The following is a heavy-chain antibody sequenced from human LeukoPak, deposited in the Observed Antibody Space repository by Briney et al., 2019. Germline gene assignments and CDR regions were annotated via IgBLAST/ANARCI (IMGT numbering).Heavy chain of an antibody. V-gene: IGHV4-59*08. CDR3: ARQSSSSWPYYYYGMDV. CDR1: GGSISSYY. J-gene: IGHJ6*02. Sequence: SETLSLTCTVSGGSISSYYWSWIRQPPGKGLEWIGYIYYSGSTNYNPSLKSRVTISVDTPKNQFSLKLSSVTAADTAVYYCARQSSSSWPYYYYGMDVWGQGTTVTVSS. CDR2: IYYSGST. D-gene: IGHD6-13*01.